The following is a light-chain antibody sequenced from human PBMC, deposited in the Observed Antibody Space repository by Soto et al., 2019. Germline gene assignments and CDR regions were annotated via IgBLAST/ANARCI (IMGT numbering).Light chain of an antibody. J-gene: IGLJ2*01. CDR1: SSDVGGYNY. Sequence: QSALTQPASVSGSPGQSITISCTGTSSDVGGYNYVSWYQQHPGKAPKLMIYEVSYRPSGVSNRFSGSKSGNTASLTISGLQAEAEAGYYCSSLTSTNTLAFGGGTKLTVL. CDR3: SSLTSTNTLA. V-gene: IGLV2-14*01. CDR2: EVS.